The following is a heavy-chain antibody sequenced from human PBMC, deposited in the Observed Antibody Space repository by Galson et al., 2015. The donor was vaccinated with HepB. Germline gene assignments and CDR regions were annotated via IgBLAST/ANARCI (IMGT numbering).Heavy chain of an antibody. CDR1: GGTFSSYT. D-gene: IGHD3-10*01. CDR3: ASEGGNYYGSGSYYKG. J-gene: IGHJ4*02. Sequence: SVKVSCKASGGTFSSYTISWVRQAPGQGLEWMGRIIPILGIANYAQKFQGRVTITADKSTSTAYMELSSLRSEDTAVYYCASEGGNYYGSGSYYKGWGQGTLVTVSS. V-gene: IGHV1-69*02. CDR2: IIPILGIA.